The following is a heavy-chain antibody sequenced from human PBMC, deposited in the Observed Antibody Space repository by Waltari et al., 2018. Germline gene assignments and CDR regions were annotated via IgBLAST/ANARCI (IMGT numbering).Heavy chain of an antibody. Sequence: QVQLQESGPGLVKPSETLSLTCTVSGGSISSHYWSWIRQPPGKGLEWIGYIYYSGSTNYNPALKSRVTISVDTSKNQFSLKLSSVTAADTAVYYCARDIDAIWGSPYWGQGTLVTVSS. CDR3: ARDIDAIWGSPY. J-gene: IGHJ4*02. D-gene: IGHD3-16*01. V-gene: IGHV4-59*11. CDR1: GGSISSHY. CDR2: IYYSGST.